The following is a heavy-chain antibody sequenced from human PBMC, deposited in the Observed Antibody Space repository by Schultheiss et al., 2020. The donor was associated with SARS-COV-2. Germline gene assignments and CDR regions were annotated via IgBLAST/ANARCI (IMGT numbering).Heavy chain of an antibody. Sequence: SETLSLTCAVYGGSFSGYYWSWIRQPPGKGLEWIGEINHSGSTNYNPSLKSRVTISVDTSKNQFSLKLSSVTAADTAVYYCARGRYRGWQGLPVNPRWGYYYYYMDVWGKGTTVTVSS. CDR3: ARGRYRGWQGLPVNPRWGYYYYYMDV. CDR2: INHSGST. J-gene: IGHJ6*03. V-gene: IGHV4-34*01. D-gene: IGHD5-12*01. CDR1: GGSFSGYY.